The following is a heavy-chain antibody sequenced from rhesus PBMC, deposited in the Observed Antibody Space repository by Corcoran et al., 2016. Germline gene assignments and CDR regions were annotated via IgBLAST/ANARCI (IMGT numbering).Heavy chain of an antibody. V-gene: IGHV3S25*01. J-gene: IGHJ5-2*02. CDR1: GFTFSSYW. CDR3: ANPYYSKMCNSLDV. D-gene: IGHD4-23*01. Sequence: EVQLVESGGGLAKPGGSLRLSCAASGFTFSSYWMNWVRQAPGKGLGWVPAIKCGGGTTDYAEAVKGRFSISRDNSKNTLSLQINSRRAEDTAVYYCANPYYSKMCNSLDVWGRGVLVTVSS. CDR2: IKCGGGTT.